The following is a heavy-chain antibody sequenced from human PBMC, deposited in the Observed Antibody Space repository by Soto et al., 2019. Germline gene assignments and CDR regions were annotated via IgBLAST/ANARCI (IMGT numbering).Heavy chain of an antibody. J-gene: IGHJ4*02. CDR2: ISSSSSTI. CDR3: ARDSPLLLWFGELSGPDDY. Sequence: EVQLVESGGGLVQPGGSLRLSCAASGFTFSSYNMNWVRQAPGKGLEWVSYISSSSSTIYYADSVKGRFTISRDNAKNSLYLQMNSLRAEDTAVYYCARDSPLLLWFGELSGPDDYWCQGTLVTVSS. D-gene: IGHD3-10*01. V-gene: IGHV3-48*01. CDR1: GFTFSSYN.